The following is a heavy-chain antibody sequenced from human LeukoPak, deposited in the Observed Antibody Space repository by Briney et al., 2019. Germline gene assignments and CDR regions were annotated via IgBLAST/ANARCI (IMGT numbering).Heavy chain of an antibody. Sequence: SETLSLTCTVSSGSLSGYYWSWIRQAPGKGLEFIGFAYQTGSTXYXPSLGSRVTISVDSSNNQFSLKLTSVTAADTAIYYCAXXXGATHXDHWGQGTLVTVSS. CDR1: SGSLSGYY. D-gene: IGHD2-15*01. J-gene: IGHJ4*02. CDR3: AXXXGATHXDH. V-gene: IGHV4-59*03. CDR2: AYQTGST.